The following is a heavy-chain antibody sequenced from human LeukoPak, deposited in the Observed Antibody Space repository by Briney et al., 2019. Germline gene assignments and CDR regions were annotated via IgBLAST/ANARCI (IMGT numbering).Heavy chain of an antibody. V-gene: IGHV1-2*04. CDR2: INPNSGGT. CDR3: ARDSMDSSSSLNWFDP. J-gene: IGHJ5*02. CDR1: GYTFTGYY. Sequence: ASVKVSCKASGYTFTGYYMHWVRQAPGQGLEWMGWINPNSGGTNYAQKFQGWVTMTRDTSISTAYMELSRLRSDDTAVYYCARDSMDSSSSLNWFDPWGQGTLVTVSS. D-gene: IGHD6-13*01.